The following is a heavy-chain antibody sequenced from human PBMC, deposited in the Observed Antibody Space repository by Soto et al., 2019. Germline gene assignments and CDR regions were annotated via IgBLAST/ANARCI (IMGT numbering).Heavy chain of an antibody. Sequence: PSETLSLTCTVSGGSISSGDYCWSWIRQPPGKGLECVGYIYYSGSTYYNPSLKSRVTISVDTSKNQFSLKLSSVTAADTAVFYCARHAVHSSRITEYWGQGNLVSAS. CDR2: IYYSGST. D-gene: IGHD6-19*01. J-gene: IGHJ4*02. V-gene: IGHV4-30-4*01. CDR3: ARHAVHSSRITEY. CDR1: GGSISSGDYC.